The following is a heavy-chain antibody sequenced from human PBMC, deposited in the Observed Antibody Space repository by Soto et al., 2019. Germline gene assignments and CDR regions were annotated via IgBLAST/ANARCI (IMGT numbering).Heavy chain of an antibody. D-gene: IGHD1-26*01. Sequence: QVQLVQSGAEVKKPGSSVKVSCKASGGTFSSYSINWVRQAPGQGLEWMGEIIPIFGTANYAQTFQGRVTITADESTGTAYVVLRSLRSEDTAVYYCARDGGRHSGGIDYWGQGTLVTVSS. CDR3: ARDGGRHSGGIDY. CDR1: GGTFSSYS. J-gene: IGHJ4*02. V-gene: IGHV1-69*01. CDR2: IIPIFGTA.